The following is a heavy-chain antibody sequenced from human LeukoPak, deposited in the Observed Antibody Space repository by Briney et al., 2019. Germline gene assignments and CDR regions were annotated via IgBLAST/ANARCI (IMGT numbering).Heavy chain of an antibody. J-gene: IGHJ4*02. CDR2: ISGSGGST. CDR3: ARRSGIAVAGAFDY. CDR1: GFTFSSYA. Sequence: PGGSLRLSCAASGFTFSSYAMSWVRQAPGKGLEWVSGISGSGGSTHYADSVKGRFTISRDNSKNTLYLQMNSLRAEDTAVYYCARRSGIAVAGAFDYWGQGTLVTVSS. D-gene: IGHD6-19*01. V-gene: IGHV3-23*01.